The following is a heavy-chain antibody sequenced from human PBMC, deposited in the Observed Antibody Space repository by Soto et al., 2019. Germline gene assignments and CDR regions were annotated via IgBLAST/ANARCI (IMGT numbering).Heavy chain of an antibody. Sequence: GASVKVSCKASGCTFTGYYMHWVRQAPGQGLEWMGWINPNSGGTNYAQKFQGRVTMTRDTSISTAYMELSRLRSDDTAVYYCAVSLRPYDSSGYYYAWGQGTLVTVSS. CDR1: GCTFTGYY. J-gene: IGHJ5*02. CDR2: INPNSGGT. V-gene: IGHV1-2*02. CDR3: AVSLRPYDSSGYYYA. D-gene: IGHD3-22*01.